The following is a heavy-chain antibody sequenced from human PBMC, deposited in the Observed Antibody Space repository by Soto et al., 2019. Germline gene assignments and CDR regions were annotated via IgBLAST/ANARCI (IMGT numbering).Heavy chain of an antibody. J-gene: IGHJ5*02. CDR2: ISAYNGNT. CDR1: GYTFTSYG. V-gene: IGHV1-18*01. Sequence: GASVKVSCKASGYTFTSYGISWVRQAPGQGLEWMGWISAYNGNTNYAQKLKGRVTMTTDTSTSTAYMELRSLRSDDTAVYYCARFYYYGSGSYPRGYWFDPWGQGTLVTVSS. CDR3: ARFYYYGSGSYPRGYWFDP. D-gene: IGHD3-10*01.